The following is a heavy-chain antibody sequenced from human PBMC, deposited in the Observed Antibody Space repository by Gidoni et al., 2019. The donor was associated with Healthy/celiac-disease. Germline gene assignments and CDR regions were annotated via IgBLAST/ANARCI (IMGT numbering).Heavy chain of an antibody. CDR3: ARDEGTPTYYGMDV. D-gene: IGHD1-1*01. CDR2: ISSSSSYI. J-gene: IGHJ6*02. V-gene: IGHV3-21*01. CDR1: GFTFSSYS. Sequence: EVQLVESGGGLVKPGGSLRLSCAASGFTFSSYSMNWVRQAPGKGLEWVSSISSSSSYIYYADSVKGRFTISRDNAKNSLYLQMNSLRAEDTAVYYCARDEGTPTYYGMDVWGQGTTVTVSS.